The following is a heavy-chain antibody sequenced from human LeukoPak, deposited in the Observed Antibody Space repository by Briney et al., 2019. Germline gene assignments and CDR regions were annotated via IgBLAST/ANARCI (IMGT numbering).Heavy chain of an antibody. D-gene: IGHD7-27*01. V-gene: IGHV1-69*01. CDR1: GGTFSSYA. CDR3: VRTPPNWGADY. Sequence: SVKVSCKASGGTFSSYAISWVRQAPGQGLEWMGGIIPIFGTANCAQKFQGRVTITADESTSTAYIELSSLRSEDTAVYFCVRTPPNWGADYWGQGTLVTVSP. J-gene: IGHJ4*02. CDR2: IIPIFGTA.